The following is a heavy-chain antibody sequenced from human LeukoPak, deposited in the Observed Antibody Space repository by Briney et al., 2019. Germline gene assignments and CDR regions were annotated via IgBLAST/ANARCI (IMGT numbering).Heavy chain of an antibody. CDR1: GGTFSSYA. CDR3: ATYGGSSSAGIDAFDI. V-gene: IGHV1-69*05. Sequence: SVKVSCKASGGTFSSYAISWVRQAPGQGLEWMGGIIPIFGTANYAQKFQGRVTITTDESTSTAYMELSSLRSEDTAVYYCATYGGSSSAGIDAFDIWGQGTMVTVSS. D-gene: IGHD1-26*01. CDR2: IIPIFGTA. J-gene: IGHJ3*02.